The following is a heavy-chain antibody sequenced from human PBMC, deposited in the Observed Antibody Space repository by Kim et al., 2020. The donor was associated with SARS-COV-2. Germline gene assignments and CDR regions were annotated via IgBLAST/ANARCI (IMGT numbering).Heavy chain of an antibody. CDR1: GGSFSGYY. D-gene: IGHD3-10*01. CDR2: INHSGST. V-gene: IGHV4-34*01. J-gene: IGHJ6*02. Sequence: SETLSLTCAVYGGSFSGYYWSWIRQPPGKGLEWIGEINHSGSTNYNPSLKSRVTISVDTSKNQFSLKLSSVTAADTAVYYCAGGRRYYYGSGSYSLYYYYYGMDVWGQGTTVTVSS. CDR3: AGGRRYYYGSGSYSLYYYYYGMDV.